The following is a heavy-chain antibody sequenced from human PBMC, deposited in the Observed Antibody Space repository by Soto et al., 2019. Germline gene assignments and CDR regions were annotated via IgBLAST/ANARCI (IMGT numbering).Heavy chain of an antibody. V-gene: IGHV3-7*01. D-gene: IGHD6-25*01. Sequence: EVQLVESGGGLVQPGGSLRLSCATSGFTFGDYWMSWVRQAPGKRLEWVANTKQDESEKYYVGSVKGRFTISRDNAKNTLYLQMNSVRAEDTAVYFRMREGDSGFFSWGQGTVVTVSS. J-gene: IGHJ5*02. CDR2: TKQDESEK. CDR1: GFTFGDYW. CDR3: MREGDSGFFS.